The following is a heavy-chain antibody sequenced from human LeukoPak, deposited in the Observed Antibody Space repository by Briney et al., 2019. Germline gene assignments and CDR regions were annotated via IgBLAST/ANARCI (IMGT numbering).Heavy chain of an antibody. D-gene: IGHD5-18*01. CDR2: INPNSGGT. Sequence: ASVKVSCKASGYTFTGYYMHWVRQAPGQGLEWMGWINPNSGGTNYAQKFQGRVTMTRDTSISTAYMELSRLRSDDTAVYYCARDAVDTAMVIASPSFDYWGQGTLVTVSS. CDR3: ARDAVDTAMVIASPSFDY. CDR1: GYTFTGYY. V-gene: IGHV1-2*02. J-gene: IGHJ4*02.